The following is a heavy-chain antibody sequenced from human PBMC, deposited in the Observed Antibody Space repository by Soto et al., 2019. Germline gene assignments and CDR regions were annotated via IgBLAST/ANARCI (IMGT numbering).Heavy chain of an antibody. D-gene: IGHD4-17*01. Sequence: SETLSLTCTVSGGSISSYYWSWIRQPPGKGLEWIGYIYYSGSTNYNPSLKSRVTISVDTSKNQFSLKLSSVTAADTAVYYCARETTTVVTVGAFDIWGQGTMVT. CDR3: ARETTTVVTVGAFDI. CDR2: IYYSGST. J-gene: IGHJ3*02. V-gene: IGHV4-59*01. CDR1: GGSISSYY.